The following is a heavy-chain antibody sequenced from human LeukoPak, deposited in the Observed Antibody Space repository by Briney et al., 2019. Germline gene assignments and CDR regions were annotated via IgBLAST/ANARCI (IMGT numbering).Heavy chain of an antibody. Sequence: GGSLRLSCAASGFTFSSYAMHWVRQAPGKGLEWVAVISYDGSNKYYADSVKGRFAISRDNSKNTLYLQMNSLRAEHTAVYYCARESPEGAFDDWGQGTLVTVSS. V-gene: IGHV3-30*09. CDR3: ARESPEGAFDD. CDR2: ISYDGSNK. D-gene: IGHD1-26*01. CDR1: GFTFSSYA. J-gene: IGHJ4*02.